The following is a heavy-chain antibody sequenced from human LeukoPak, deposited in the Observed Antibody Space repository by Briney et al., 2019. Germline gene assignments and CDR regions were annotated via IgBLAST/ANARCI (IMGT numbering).Heavy chain of an antibody. J-gene: IGHJ5*02. D-gene: IGHD3-10*01. CDR2: IFYSGST. CDR1: GGSISTSNYY. V-gene: IGHV4-39*07. CDR3: ARDFGFGEFFRDNWFDP. Sequence: SETLSLTCTVSGGSISTSNYYWGWIRQPPGKGLEWIGNIFYSGSTYYSPSLKRRVTISLDTSRNQFSLKLSSVTAADTAVYYCARDFGFGEFFRDNWFDPWGQGTLVTVSS.